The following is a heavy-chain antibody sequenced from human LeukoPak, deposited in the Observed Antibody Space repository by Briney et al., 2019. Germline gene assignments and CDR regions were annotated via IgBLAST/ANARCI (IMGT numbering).Heavy chain of an antibody. CDR1: GGTFSSYA. Sequence: ASVKVSCTASGGTFSSYAISWVRQAPGQGLEWMGRIIPILGIANYAQKFQGRVTITADKSTSTAYMELSSLRSEDTAVYYCARDRSGSRNDAFDIWGQGTMVTVSS. J-gene: IGHJ3*02. V-gene: IGHV1-69*04. CDR3: ARDRSGSRNDAFDI. CDR2: IIPILGIA. D-gene: IGHD3-10*01.